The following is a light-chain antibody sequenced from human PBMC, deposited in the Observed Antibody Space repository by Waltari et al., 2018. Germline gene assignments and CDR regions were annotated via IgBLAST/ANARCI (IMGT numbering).Light chain of an antibody. V-gene: IGLV1-47*01. CDR1: LSNIGTHY. CDR3: ATRDEGPTVV. CDR2: LTH. Sequence: QSVLTQPPSASGTPGQSVTISCSGSLSNIGTHYVYWYQQLPGTAPKLLIYLTHPRPSGVPDRFSASKSGTSASLAISGLRFEYEGDYYCATRDEGPTVVFGGGTKVTVL. J-gene: IGLJ2*01.